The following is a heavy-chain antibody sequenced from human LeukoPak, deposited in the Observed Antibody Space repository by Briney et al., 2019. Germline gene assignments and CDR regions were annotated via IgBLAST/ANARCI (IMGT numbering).Heavy chain of an antibody. CDR3: ARGLMVRGATYFDY. V-gene: IGHV4-34*01. CDR2: INHSGST. CDR1: GGSFNGYY. J-gene: IGHJ4*02. Sequence: SETLSLTCAVYGGSFNGYYWSWIRQPLGKGLEWIGEINHSGSTNYNPSLKSRVTISVDTSKNQFSLKLSSVTAADTAVYYCARGLMVRGATYFDYWGQGTLVTVSS. D-gene: IGHD3-10*01.